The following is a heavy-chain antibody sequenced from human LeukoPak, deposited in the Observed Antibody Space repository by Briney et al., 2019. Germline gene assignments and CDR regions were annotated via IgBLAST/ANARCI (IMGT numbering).Heavy chain of an antibody. CDR2: IFHSGST. CDR1: SDSIFTSNW. V-gene: IGHV4-4*02. Sequence: SETLSHTCTVSSDSIFTSNWWSWVRQPPGKGLEWIGQIFHSGSTSYSPSLKSRVTISMDKSKNQISLRLTSVTAADTAVYYCARSPTKRVPEDYWGQGTLVTVSS. D-gene: IGHD2-2*01. J-gene: IGHJ4*02. CDR3: ARSPTKRVPEDY.